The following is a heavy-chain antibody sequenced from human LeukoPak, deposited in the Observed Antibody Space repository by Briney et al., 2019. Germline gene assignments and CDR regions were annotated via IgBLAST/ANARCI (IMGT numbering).Heavy chain of an antibody. CDR1: GFTFRSYS. CDR3: ARELAVSNC. CDR2: ISSSSSTI. Sequence: GGSLRLSCAASGFTFRSYSMNWVRQAPGKGLEWVSYISSSSSTICYADSVKGRFTISRDNTKNSLYLQMNSLRHEDTAMYYWARELAVSNCWGEGSLVTVSS. J-gene: IGHJ4*02. V-gene: IGHV3-48*02. D-gene: IGHD5-24*01.